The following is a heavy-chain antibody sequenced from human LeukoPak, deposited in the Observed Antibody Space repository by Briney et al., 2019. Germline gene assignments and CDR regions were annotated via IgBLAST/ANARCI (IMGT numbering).Heavy chain of an antibody. CDR2: IHYSGST. CDR1: GGSISSGGYS. J-gene: IGHJ5*02. V-gene: IGHV4-30-4*07. CDR3: ARAMGSNWFDP. D-gene: IGHD2-15*01. Sequence: PSQTLSLTCAVSGGSISSGGYSWSWIRQPPGKGLEWIGYIHYSGSTYYNPSLKSRVTVSVDTSKNQFSLKLSSVTAADTAVYYCARAMGSNWFDPWGQGTLVTVSS.